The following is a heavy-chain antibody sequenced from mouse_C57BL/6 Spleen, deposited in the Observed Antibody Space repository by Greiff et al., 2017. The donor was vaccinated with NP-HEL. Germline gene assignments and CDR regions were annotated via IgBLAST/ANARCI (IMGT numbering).Heavy chain of an antibody. D-gene: IGHD3-3*01. CDR2: IYPGSGNT. V-gene: IGHV1-76*01. CDR1: GYTFTDYY. J-gene: IGHJ3*01. Sequence: LQESGAELVRPGASVKLSCKASGYTFTDYYINWVKQRPGQGLEWIARIYPGSGNTYYNEKFKGKATLTAEKSSSTAYMQLSSLTSEDSAVYFCARQGRAWFAYWGQGTLVTVSA. CDR3: ARQGRAWFAY.